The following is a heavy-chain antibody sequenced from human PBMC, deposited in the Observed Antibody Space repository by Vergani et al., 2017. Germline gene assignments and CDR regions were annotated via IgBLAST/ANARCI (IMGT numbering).Heavy chain of an antibody. CDR2: VSTGTKSQ. J-gene: IGHJ3*02. CDR3: ARMKPYSSRPRGAFDI. V-gene: IGHV3-48*01. Sequence: QLVESGGGWVQPGGSLRLSCVVSGFDFSSYIMNWVRQAPGKGLEWVSFVSTGTKSQSYAESVKGRFTISRDSAKNSLYLQMDSLRAEDTAVYYCARMKPYSSRPRGAFDIWGLGTMVTVSS. D-gene: IGHD6-13*01. CDR1: GFDFSSYI.